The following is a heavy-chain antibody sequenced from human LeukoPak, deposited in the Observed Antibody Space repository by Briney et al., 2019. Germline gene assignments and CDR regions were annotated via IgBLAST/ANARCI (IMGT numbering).Heavy chain of an antibody. CDR2: ISSSGSTI. J-gene: IGHJ6*03. CDR3: ASTPYYYYYMDV. V-gene: IGHV3-48*03. Sequence: PGGSLRLSCAASGFTFSSYEMNWVRQAPGKGLEWVSYISSSGSTIYYADSVKGRFTISRDNAKNSLYLQMNSLRAEDTAVYYCASTPYYYYYMDVWGKGTTVTVSS. CDR1: GFTFSSYE.